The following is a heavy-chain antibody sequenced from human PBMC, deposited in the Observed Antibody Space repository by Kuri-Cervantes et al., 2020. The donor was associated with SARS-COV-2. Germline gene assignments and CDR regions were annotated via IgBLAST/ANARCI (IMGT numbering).Heavy chain of an antibody. CDR3: ARVYVQQLIFHYYYYMDV. V-gene: IGHV3-7*01. D-gene: IGHD6-13*01. Sequence: GESLKISCAASGFTFSGYAMHWVRQAPGKGLEWVASIKYDGSGRYYGDSVLGRLTISRDNAKNSLYLQMNSLRAEDTAVYYCARVYVQQLIFHYYYYMDVWGKGTTVTVSS. CDR1: GFTFSGYA. J-gene: IGHJ6*03. CDR2: IKYDGSGR.